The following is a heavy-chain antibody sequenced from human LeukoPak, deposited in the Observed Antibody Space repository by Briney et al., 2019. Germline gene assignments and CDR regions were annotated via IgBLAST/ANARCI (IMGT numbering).Heavy chain of an antibody. V-gene: IGHV5-51*01. D-gene: IGHD4-17*01. CDR2: IYPGDSNT. CDR3: ARQTTLSRGWYFDL. CDR1: GYSFTSYW. Sequence: AGESLKISCKGSGYSFTSYWIAWVRQMPGKGLELMGIIYPGDSNTKYSPSFQGQVTISADKSFTTAYLQWASLKAADSAMYYCARQTTLSRGWYFDLWGLGTLVTVSS. J-gene: IGHJ2*01.